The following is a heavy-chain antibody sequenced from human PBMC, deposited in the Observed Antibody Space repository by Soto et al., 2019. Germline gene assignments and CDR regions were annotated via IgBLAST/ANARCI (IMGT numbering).Heavy chain of an antibody. CDR2: IYPGDSET. J-gene: IGHJ4*02. CDR1: GYSFTIYW. Sequence: GESLKISCQGSGYSFTIYWIAWVRQMPGKGLEWMGIIYPGDSETRYSPPFQGQVTISADKSINTAYLQWSSLRASDTAMYYCARGDTAMAPYYFDYWGQGTLVTVSS. D-gene: IGHD5-18*01. V-gene: IGHV5-51*01. CDR3: ARGDTAMAPYYFDY.